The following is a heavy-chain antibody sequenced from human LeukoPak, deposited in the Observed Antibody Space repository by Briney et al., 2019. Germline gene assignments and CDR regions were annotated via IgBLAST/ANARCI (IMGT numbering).Heavy chain of an antibody. D-gene: IGHD6-13*01. J-gene: IGHJ5*02. Sequence: SETLSLTCTVSGGSVSSTSYYWGWIRQPPGKGLEWIGYIYYSGSTYYNPSLKSRVTISVDTSKNQFSLKLSSVTAADTAVYYCARITDLIAAAGTSWFDPWGQGTLVTVSS. CDR2: IYYSGST. V-gene: IGHV4-31*03. CDR1: GGSVSSTSYY. CDR3: ARITDLIAAAGTSWFDP.